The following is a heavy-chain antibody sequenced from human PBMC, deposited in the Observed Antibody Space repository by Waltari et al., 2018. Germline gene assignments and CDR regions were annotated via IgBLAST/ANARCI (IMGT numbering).Heavy chain of an antibody. CDR1: GGSISSSSYY. CDR2: IYYSGST. Sequence: QLQLQESGPGLVTPSETLSLTCTVSGGSISSSSYYWGWLRQPPGKGLEWIGSIYYSGSTDYNPSLKSRVTISVDTSKNQFSLKLSSVTAADTAVYYCARLDYYDSSGYGAVDYWGQGTLVTVSS. CDR3: ARLDYYDSSGYGAVDY. V-gene: IGHV4-39*01. D-gene: IGHD3-22*01. J-gene: IGHJ4*02.